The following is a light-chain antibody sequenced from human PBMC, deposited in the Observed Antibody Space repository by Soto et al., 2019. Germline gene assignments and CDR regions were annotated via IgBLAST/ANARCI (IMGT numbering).Light chain of an antibody. CDR1: QSINSY. Sequence: DIQMTQSPSALSASVGDRVTITCRASQSINSYLTWYQQKPGKAPKLLIYDAPSLQSGVPSRFSGSGSGTDFTLSISSLQPDDFATYYCQQSKSLPLTFGRGTKVEIK. CDR3: QQSKSLPLT. V-gene: IGKV1-39*01. J-gene: IGKJ4*01. CDR2: DAP.